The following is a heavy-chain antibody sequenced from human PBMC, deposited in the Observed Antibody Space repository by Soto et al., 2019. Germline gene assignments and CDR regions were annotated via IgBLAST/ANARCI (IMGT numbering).Heavy chain of an antibody. J-gene: IGHJ4*02. D-gene: IGHD1-7*01. Sequence: GASVKVSCKASGYSFTGYFLHWVRQAPGQGLEWMGWINSNSGGTNYAQKFQGRVTMTRDTSISTAYMEVSRLRSDDTAIYYCARESVLTGTHHFDCCGQGTLVTVSS. CDR2: INSNSGGT. CDR3: ARESVLTGTHHFDC. CDR1: GYSFTGYF. V-gene: IGHV1-2*02.